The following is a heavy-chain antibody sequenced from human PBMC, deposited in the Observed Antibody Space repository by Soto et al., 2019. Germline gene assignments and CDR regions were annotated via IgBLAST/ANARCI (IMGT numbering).Heavy chain of an antibody. Sequence: ASVKVSCKASGGTFSSYAISWVRQAPGQGLEWMGGIIPIFGTANYAQKFQGQVTISADKSISTAYLQWSSLKASDTAMYYCARHQPGNSTDYWGQGTLVTVSS. V-gene: IGHV1-69*06. CDR2: IIPIFGTA. D-gene: IGHD4-4*01. CDR3: ARHQPGNSTDY. J-gene: IGHJ4*02. CDR1: GGTFSSYA.